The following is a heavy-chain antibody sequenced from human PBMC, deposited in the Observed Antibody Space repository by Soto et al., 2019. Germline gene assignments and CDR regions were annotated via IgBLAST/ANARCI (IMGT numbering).Heavy chain of an antibody. CDR1: GYTFTSYG. CDR3: ARKGSIAAANQDYYYYGMDV. CDR2: ISAYNGNT. V-gene: IGHV1-18*01. D-gene: IGHD6-13*01. Sequence: QVQLVQSGAEVKKPGASVKVSCKASGYTFTSYGISWVRQAPGQGLEWMGWISAYNGNTNYAQKLQGRVTMTTDTSXXTXYXXLRSLRSDDTAVYYCARKGSIAAANQDYYYYGMDVWGQGTTVTVSS. J-gene: IGHJ6*02.